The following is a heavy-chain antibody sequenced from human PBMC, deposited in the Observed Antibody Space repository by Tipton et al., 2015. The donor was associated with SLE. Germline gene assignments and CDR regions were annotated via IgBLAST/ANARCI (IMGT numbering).Heavy chain of an antibody. D-gene: IGHD3-3*01. V-gene: IGHV4-39*07. CDR1: GGSISSSSYY. CDR3: ARAGYYDFWSGSYRPYWYFDL. CDR2: IHYSGTT. Sequence: TLSLTCTVSGGSISSSSYYWGWIRQPPGKGLEWIGSIHYSGTTDYNPSLKSRVTISVDTSQNQFSLKLSSVTAADTAVYYCARAGYYDFWSGSYRPYWYFDLWGRGTLVTVSS. J-gene: IGHJ2*01.